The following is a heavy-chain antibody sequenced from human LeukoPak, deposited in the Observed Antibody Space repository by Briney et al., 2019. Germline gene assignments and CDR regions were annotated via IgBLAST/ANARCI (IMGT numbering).Heavy chain of an antibody. CDR2: ISSSSSTI. CDR3: ASPAVPYCSSTSCYFFDY. CDR1: GFTFSSYS. Sequence: GGSLRLSCAASGFTFSSYSMNWVRQAPGKGLEWVSYISSSSSTIYYADSVKGRFTISRDNSKNTLYLQMNSLRAEDTAVYYCASPAVPYCSSTSCYFFDYWGQGTLVTVSS. J-gene: IGHJ4*02. D-gene: IGHD2-2*01. V-gene: IGHV3-48*01.